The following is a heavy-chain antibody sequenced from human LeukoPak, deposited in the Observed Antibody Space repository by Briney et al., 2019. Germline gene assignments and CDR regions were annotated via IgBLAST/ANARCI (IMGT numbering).Heavy chain of an antibody. D-gene: IGHD3-16*01. V-gene: IGHV5-51*01. CDR1: GYTFTNYW. J-gene: IGHJ3*02. Sequence: PGESLKISCKGSGYTFTNYWIGWVRQLPGKVLEWIGLRNPADSDTRYSPSFQGQVSISVDKSISTAYLQWSSLKASDTAMYYCARCWGLGAGEADAFDIWGQGTMVTVSS. CDR3: ARCWGLGAGEADAFDI. CDR2: RNPADSDT.